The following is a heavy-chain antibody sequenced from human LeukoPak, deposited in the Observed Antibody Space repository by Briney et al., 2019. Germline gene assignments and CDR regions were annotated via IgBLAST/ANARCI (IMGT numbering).Heavy chain of an antibody. CDR1: GLTFSNSA. CDR2: ISVGSDVI. CDR3: ARALPPGIRAFDI. D-gene: IGHD1-26*01. J-gene: IGHJ3*02. Sequence: GGSLRLSCAVSGLTFSNSAMSWVRQAPGKGLEWVSAISVGSDVIYYADSVKGRFAISRDNPRHTVYLQMDSLRAEDTAVYYCARALPPGIRAFDIWGQGTMVTVSS. V-gene: IGHV3-23*01.